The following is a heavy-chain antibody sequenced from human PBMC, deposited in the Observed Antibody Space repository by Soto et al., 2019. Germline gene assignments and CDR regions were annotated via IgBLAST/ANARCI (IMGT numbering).Heavy chain of an antibody. V-gene: IGHV1-3*01. CDR3: ARDQGYCSGGSCYHDAFDI. Sequence: EASVKVSCKASGYTFTSYAMHWVRQAPGQRLEWMGWINAGNGNTKYSQKFQGRVTITRDTSASTAYMELSSLRSEDTAVYYCARDQGYCSGGSCYHDAFDIWGQGTMVTVSS. CDR1: GYTFTSYA. J-gene: IGHJ3*02. D-gene: IGHD2-15*01. CDR2: INAGNGNT.